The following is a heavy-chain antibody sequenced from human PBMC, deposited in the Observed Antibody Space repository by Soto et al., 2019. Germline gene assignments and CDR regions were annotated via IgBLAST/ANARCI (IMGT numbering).Heavy chain of an antibody. D-gene: IGHD6-13*01. Sequence: SETLSLTCTVSGGSISSSSYYWGWIRQPPGKGLEWIGSIYYSGSTYYNPSLKSRVTISVDTSKNQFSLKLSSVTAADTAVDYCATMGIAAPPRGDAWFDPGGQETLVPVSS. CDR3: ATMGIAAPPRGDAWFDP. CDR2: IYYSGST. CDR1: GGSISSSSYY. J-gene: IGHJ5*02. V-gene: IGHV4-39*01.